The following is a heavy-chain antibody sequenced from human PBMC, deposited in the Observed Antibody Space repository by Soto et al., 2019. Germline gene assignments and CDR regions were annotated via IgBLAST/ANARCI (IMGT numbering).Heavy chain of an antibody. CDR2: IYPRGDAT. V-gene: IGHV5-51*01. D-gene: IGHD6-13*01. Sequence: GESLKISCEASWYPFTDYWIGWGRQIPGTGLDWMGIIYPRGDATSYSPSFQAQVTMSLDKSIGTAYLQWSSLKASDTAMYYCVRHSGKIDSSVGHRSFDYRGQGTMVTASS. CDR1: WYPFTDYW. J-gene: IGHJ4*02. CDR3: VRHSGKIDSSVGHRSFDY.